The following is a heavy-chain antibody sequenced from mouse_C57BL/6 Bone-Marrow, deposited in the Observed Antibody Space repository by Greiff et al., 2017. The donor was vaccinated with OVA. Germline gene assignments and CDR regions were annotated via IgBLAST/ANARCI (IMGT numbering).Heavy chain of an antibody. CDR2: ISYDGSN. CDR1: GYSITSGYY. V-gene: IGHV3-6*01. J-gene: IGHJ2*01. CDR3: ARDRGWLPDY. D-gene: IGHD2-3*01. Sequence: EVKLQESGPGLVKPSQSLSLTCSVTGYSITSGYYWNWIRQFPGNKLEWMGYISYDGSNNYNPSLKNRISITRDTSKNQFFLKLNSVTTEDTATYYCARDRGWLPDYWGQGTTLTVSS.